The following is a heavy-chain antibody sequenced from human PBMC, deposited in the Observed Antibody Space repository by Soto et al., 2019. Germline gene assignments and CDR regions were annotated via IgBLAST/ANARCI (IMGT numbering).Heavy chain of an antibody. Sequence: SETLSLTCAVSGGSISSGGYSWSWIRQPPGKGLEWIGEIYHSGRTNYNPSLKSRVTISVDKSKNQFSLKLSSVTAADTAVYYCARDHRIYYYGVRNWFDPWGQGTLVTVSS. D-gene: IGHD3-10*01. V-gene: IGHV4-30-2*01. J-gene: IGHJ5*02. CDR3: ARDHRIYYYGVRNWFDP. CDR2: IYHSGRT. CDR1: GGSISSGGYS.